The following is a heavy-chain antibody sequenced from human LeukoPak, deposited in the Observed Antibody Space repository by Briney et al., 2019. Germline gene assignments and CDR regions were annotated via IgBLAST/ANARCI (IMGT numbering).Heavy chain of an antibody. CDR2: IYYSGPT. CDR1: GGSISSSSYY. CDR3: ASHCSGGSCYFAFDY. V-gene: IGHV4-39*01. D-gene: IGHD2-15*01. Sequence: PSETLSLTCTVSGGSISSSSYYWGWIRQPPGKGLEWIGNIYYSGPTDYNPSLKSRVTIPVDTSKNQFSLKLSSVTAADTAVYYCASHCSGGSCYFAFDYWGQGTLVTVSS. J-gene: IGHJ4*02.